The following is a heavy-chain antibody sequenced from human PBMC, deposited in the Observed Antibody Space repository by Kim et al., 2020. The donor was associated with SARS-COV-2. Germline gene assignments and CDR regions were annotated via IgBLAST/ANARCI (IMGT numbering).Heavy chain of an antibody. V-gene: IGHV3-48*02. CDR3: ARDMPRNIDY. D-gene: IGHD2-2*01. Sequence: TRYYADSVKGRFTISRDNAKNSLYQQRKSLSDEDTAVYYWARDMPRNIDYWGQGTLVTVSS. CDR2: TR. J-gene: IGHJ4*02.